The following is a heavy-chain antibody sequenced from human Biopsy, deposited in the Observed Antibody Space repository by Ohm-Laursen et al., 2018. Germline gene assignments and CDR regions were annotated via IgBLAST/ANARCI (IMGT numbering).Heavy chain of an antibody. J-gene: IGHJ5*02. V-gene: IGHV4-4*07. Sequence: SQTLSLTCAVSGGSISNYYWSWIRQPAGKGLEWIGRNYSSGSTNYNPSLKSRVTMSVDTSKNQFFLILSSMAAADTAVYYCAREPRIAAVAYFDPWGQGTLVTVSS. D-gene: IGHD6-13*01. CDR2: NYSSGST. CDR1: GGSISNYY. CDR3: AREPRIAAVAYFDP.